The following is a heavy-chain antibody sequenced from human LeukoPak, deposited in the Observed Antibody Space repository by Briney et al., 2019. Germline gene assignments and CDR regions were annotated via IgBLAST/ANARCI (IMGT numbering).Heavy chain of an antibody. Sequence: SETLSLTCAVDGGSFSGYYWSWIRQPPGKGLEWIGEINHSGSTNYNPSLKSRVTISVDTSKNQFSLKLSSVTAADTAVYYCASLKGRYYYGSGSYYLFPIFDYWGQGTLVTVSS. CDR1: GGSFSGYY. J-gene: IGHJ4*02. CDR2: INHSGST. V-gene: IGHV4-34*01. CDR3: ASLKGRYYYGSGSYYLFPIFDY. D-gene: IGHD3-10*01.